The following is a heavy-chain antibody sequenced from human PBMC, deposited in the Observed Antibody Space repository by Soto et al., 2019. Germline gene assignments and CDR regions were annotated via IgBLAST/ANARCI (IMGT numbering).Heavy chain of an antibody. D-gene: IGHD1-26*01. Sequence: LRLSCAGSGFTLSNYEMNWVRQAPGKGLEWVSYISTGGSSIYYADSVKGRFTIARDNGKNSVYLQMSSLRAEGTATYYCARERGGLSGADVWGQGTTVTVSS. CDR1: GFTLSNYE. CDR2: ISTGGSSI. J-gene: IGHJ6*02. V-gene: IGHV3-48*03. CDR3: ARERGGLSGADV.